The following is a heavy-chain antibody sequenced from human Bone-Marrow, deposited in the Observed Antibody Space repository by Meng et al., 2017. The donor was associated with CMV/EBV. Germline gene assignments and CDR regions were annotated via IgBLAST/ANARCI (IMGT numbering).Heavy chain of an antibody. Sequence: SETLSLTCAVYGGSFSGYYWSWIRQPPGKGLEWIGYIYYSGSTNYNPSLKSRVTISVDTSKNQFSLKLNSVTAADTAIYYCARVRYCSSTSCYTDLDWYFDLWGRGTLVTVSS. D-gene: IGHD2-2*02. CDR2: IYYSGST. CDR1: GGSFSGYY. J-gene: IGHJ2*01. CDR3: ARVRYCSSTSCYTDLDWYFDL. V-gene: IGHV4-59*01.